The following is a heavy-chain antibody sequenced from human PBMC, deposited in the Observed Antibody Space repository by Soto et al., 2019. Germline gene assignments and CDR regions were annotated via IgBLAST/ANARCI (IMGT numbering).Heavy chain of an antibody. CDR2: ISYDGSNK. CDR1: GFTFSSYG. J-gene: IGHJ6*02. CDR3: AKEMRYCSGGSCYRNYYYYYGMDV. Sequence: QVQLVESGGGVVQPGRSLRLSCAASGFTFSSYGMHWVRQAPGKGLEWVAVISYDGSNKYYADSVEGRFTISRDNSKNTLYLQMNSLRAEDTAVYYCAKEMRYCSGGSCYRNYYYYYGMDVWGQGTTVTVSS. D-gene: IGHD2-15*01. V-gene: IGHV3-30*18.